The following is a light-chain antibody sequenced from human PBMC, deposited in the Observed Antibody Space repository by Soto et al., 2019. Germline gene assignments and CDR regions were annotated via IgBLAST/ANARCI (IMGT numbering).Light chain of an antibody. V-gene: IGKV1-5*01. CDR2: DVS. J-gene: IGKJ1*01. CDR1: QSVSNW. Sequence: DIQMTQSPSTLSASVGERVTITCRASQSVSNWLAWYQQKPGKDPKLLIYDVSSLESGVPSRFSGSGSGTEFILTISSLQPDDFATYYCQQYDSYSWTFDQGTKVEMK. CDR3: QQYDSYSWT.